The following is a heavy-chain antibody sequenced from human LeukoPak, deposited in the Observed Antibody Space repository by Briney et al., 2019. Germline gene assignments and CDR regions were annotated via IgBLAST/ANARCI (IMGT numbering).Heavy chain of an antibody. Sequence: AGGSLRLSCAASGFIFSQYSMNWVRQAPGKGLEWISHIRYTGETFYADSVKGRFTISRDIARNSLYLQMNNLRVEDTAIYYCAKGSSTSRPYYFDYWGQGTLVTVSS. CDR2: IRYTGET. D-gene: IGHD2-2*01. CDR3: AKGSSTSRPYYFDY. J-gene: IGHJ4*02. CDR1: GFIFSQYS. V-gene: IGHV3-48*01.